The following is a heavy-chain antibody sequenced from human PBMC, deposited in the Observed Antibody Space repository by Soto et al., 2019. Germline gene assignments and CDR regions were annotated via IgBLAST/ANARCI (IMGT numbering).Heavy chain of an antibody. CDR1: GGTFSSYA. J-gene: IGHJ4*02. Sequence: SVKVSCTASGGTFSSYAISWVRQAPGQGLEWMGGLIPIFGTANYAQKFRGRVTITADESTSTAYIEMSGVMSEDTAVYYCASEGYYDSSGYYYAADGGQGTLVTVSS. CDR3: ASEGYYDSSGYYYAAD. V-gene: IGHV1-69*13. CDR2: LIPIFGTA. D-gene: IGHD3-22*01.